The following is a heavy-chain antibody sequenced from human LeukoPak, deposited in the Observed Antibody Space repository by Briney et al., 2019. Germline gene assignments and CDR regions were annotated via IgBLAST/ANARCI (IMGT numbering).Heavy chain of an antibody. CDR3: ARVPFRSYYDSSGYCFDY. V-gene: IGHV4-59*08. Sequence: PSETLSLTCSVSDGSINSYYWNWIRRPPGKGLEWIGYIYYSGSTYYNPSLKSRVTISVDTSKNQFSLKLSSVTAADTAVYYCARVPFRSYYDSSGYCFDYWGQGTLVTVSS. J-gene: IGHJ4*02. D-gene: IGHD3-22*01. CDR2: IYYSGST. CDR1: DGSINSYY.